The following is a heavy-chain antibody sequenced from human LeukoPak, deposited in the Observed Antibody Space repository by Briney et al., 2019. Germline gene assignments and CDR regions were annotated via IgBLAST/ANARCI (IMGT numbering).Heavy chain of an antibody. Sequence: TASETLSLTCTVSGSSISSGGYYWSWIRQHPGKGLEWIGYIYNSGSTYYNPSLKSRVTISVDTSKNQFSLKLSSVTAADTAVYYCARDIVGAPYYFDYWGQGTLVTVSS. V-gene: IGHV4-31*03. CDR1: GSSISSGGYY. D-gene: IGHD1-26*01. J-gene: IGHJ4*02. CDR3: ARDIVGAPYYFDY. CDR2: IYNSGST.